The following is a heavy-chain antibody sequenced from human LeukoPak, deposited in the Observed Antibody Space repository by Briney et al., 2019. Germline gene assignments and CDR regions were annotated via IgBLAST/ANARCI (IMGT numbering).Heavy chain of an antibody. Sequence: ASVKVSCKASGYTFTSYGISWVRQAPGQGLEWMGWISAYNGNTNHAQKLQGRVTMTTDTSTSTAYMELRSLRSDDTAVYYCAREARGYSGYDLFDYWGQGTLVTVSS. CDR1: GYTFTSYG. D-gene: IGHD5-12*01. CDR2: ISAYNGNT. J-gene: IGHJ4*02. CDR3: AREARGYSGYDLFDY. V-gene: IGHV1-18*01.